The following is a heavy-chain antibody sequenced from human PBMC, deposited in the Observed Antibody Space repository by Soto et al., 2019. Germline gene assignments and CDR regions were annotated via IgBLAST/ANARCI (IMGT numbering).Heavy chain of an antibody. CDR1: GFTFSRSA. Sequence: EVQLLESGGGLVQPGGSLRLWCVASGFTFSRSAMSWVPQAPGKGLEWASGITGSGGNTYYADSVKGRFTTSRDNSKNTLYLQMNSLRAEDTAIYYCAKVVGGGSWRDDAFDMWGQGTMVTVSS. CDR3: AKVVGGGSWRDDAFDM. CDR2: ITGSGGNT. D-gene: IGHD2-15*01. V-gene: IGHV3-23*01. J-gene: IGHJ3*02.